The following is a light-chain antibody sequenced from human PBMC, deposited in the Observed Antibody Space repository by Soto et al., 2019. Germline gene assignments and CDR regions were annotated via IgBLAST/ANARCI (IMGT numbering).Light chain of an antibody. J-gene: IGKJ2*01. CDR2: DAS. V-gene: IGKV3-11*01. Sequence: EIVLTQSPATLSLSPGERATLSCWASQSISTSLAWYQQKPGQAPRLLIYDASNRATDIPFRFSGSGSGTDFTLTIISLEPEYFAVYYCKQRGNWPSTFGQGTKVDIK. CDR3: KQRGNWPST. CDR1: QSISTS.